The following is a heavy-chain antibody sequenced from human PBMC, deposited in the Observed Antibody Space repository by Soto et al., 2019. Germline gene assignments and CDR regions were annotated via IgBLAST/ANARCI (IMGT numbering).Heavy chain of an antibody. CDR1: GYTFTGYY. CDR3: ARYYYGSGSYYPYFDY. V-gene: IGHV1-2*02. D-gene: IGHD3-10*01. Sequence: VKVSCKASGYTFTGYYMHWVRQAPGQGLEWMGWINPNSGGTNYAQKFQGRVTMTRDTSISTAYMELSRLRSDDTAVYYCARYYYGSGSYYPYFDYWGQGTLVTVSS. CDR2: INPNSGGT. J-gene: IGHJ4*02.